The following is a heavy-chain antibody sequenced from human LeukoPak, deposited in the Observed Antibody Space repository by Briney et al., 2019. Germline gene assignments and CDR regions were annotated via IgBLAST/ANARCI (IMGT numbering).Heavy chain of an antibody. V-gene: IGHV4-34*01. J-gene: IGHJ4*02. D-gene: IGHD3-16*01. CDR2: INHSGST. CDR1: GGSFSGYY. CDR3: ARSGLRRGSGDY. Sequence: PSETLSLTCAVYGGSFSGYYWSWIRQPPGKGLEWIGEINHSGSTNYNPSLKSRVTIPVDTSKNQFSLKLSSVTAADTAVYYCARSGLRRGSGDYWGQGTLVTVSS.